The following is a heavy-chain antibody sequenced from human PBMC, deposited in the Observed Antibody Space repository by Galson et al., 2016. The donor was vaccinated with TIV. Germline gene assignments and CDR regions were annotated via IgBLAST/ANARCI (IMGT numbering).Heavy chain of an antibody. D-gene: IGHD1-20*01. CDR1: GFTFSSHG. Sequence: SLRLSCATSGFTFSSHGMHWVRQAPGKGLEGVAVIWFDGSNDRYADSVKGRFTISRDNSKNTLYLQMSSLRAEDTAVYYCAKVITENVYYSGMDVWGQGTTVTVSS. J-gene: IGHJ6*02. CDR3: AKVITENVYYSGMDV. V-gene: IGHV3-33*06. CDR2: IWFDGSND.